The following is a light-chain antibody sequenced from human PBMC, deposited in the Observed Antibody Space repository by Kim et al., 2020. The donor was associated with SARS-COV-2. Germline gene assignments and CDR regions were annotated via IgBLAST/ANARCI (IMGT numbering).Light chain of an antibody. J-gene: IGLJ3*02. Sequence: QSAPTQPASVSGSPGQSITISCTGTSSDVGGYNYVSWYQQHPGKAPKLMIYDVSKRPSGVSNRFSGSKSGNTASLTISGLQAEDEADYYCSSYTSSSTLWVFGGGTQLTVL. V-gene: IGLV2-14*01. CDR3: SSYTSSSTLWV. CDR2: DVS. CDR1: SSDVGGYNY.